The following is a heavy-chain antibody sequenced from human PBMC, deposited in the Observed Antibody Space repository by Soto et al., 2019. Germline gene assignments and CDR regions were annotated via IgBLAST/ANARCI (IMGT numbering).Heavy chain of an antibody. J-gene: IGHJ3*02. V-gene: IGHV3-7*03. CDR3: ATKGGVRPNNAFDT. CDR2: IKQDGSEK. Sequence: EVQLVESGGGLVQPGGSLRLSCAASGFTFGSYWMSWVRQAPGKALEWVANIKQDGSEKYYVDSVKGRFTISRDNAKNSLYLQINRLRAEDTAVYYCATKGGVRPNNAFDTWGQGTKVTVSS. D-gene: IGHD1-1*01. CDR1: GFTFGSYW.